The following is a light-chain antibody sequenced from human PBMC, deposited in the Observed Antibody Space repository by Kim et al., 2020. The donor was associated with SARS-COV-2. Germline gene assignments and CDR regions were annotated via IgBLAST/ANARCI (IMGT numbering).Light chain of an antibody. CDR1: QSVSSNY. V-gene: IGKV3-20*01. CDR2: DAS. Sequence: EIVLTQSPGTLSLSPGERATLSCRASQSVSSNYLAWYQQRPGQAPRLLIYDASSRATVIPDRFSGSGSGTDFTLTISRLEPEDFAVYYCQQYSSSFRTFGQGTKVDIK. J-gene: IGKJ1*01. CDR3: QQYSSSFRT.